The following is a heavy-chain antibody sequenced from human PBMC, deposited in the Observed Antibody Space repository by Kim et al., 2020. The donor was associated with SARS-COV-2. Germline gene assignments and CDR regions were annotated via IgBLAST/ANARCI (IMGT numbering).Heavy chain of an antibody. D-gene: IGHD3-16*01. CDR3: ASNFGANPGRSYYYYYGMDV. CDR2: IIPIFGTA. CDR1: GGTFSSYA. J-gene: IGHJ6*02. Sequence: SVKVSCKASGGTFSSYAISWVRQAPGQGLEWMGGIIPIFGTANYAQKFQGRVTITADESTSTAYMELSSLRSEDTAVYYCASNFGANPGRSYYYYYGMDVWGQGTTVTVSS. V-gene: IGHV1-69*13.